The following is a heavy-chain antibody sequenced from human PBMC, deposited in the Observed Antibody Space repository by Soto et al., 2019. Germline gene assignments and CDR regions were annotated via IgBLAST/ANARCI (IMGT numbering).Heavy chain of an antibody. V-gene: IGHV1-18*01. CDR2: INGYNGNT. J-gene: IGHJ4*02. D-gene: IGHD1-26*01. CDR3: GRDGDQWDQRYLDF. CDR1: SSTFFKYG. Sequence: QVQLVQYGAEVKKPGASVKVSCKASSSTFFKYGIIWVRQARGQGLEWMGWINGYNGNTNYAQKFRDRVTMTTDTSTSTAYMELRSLTSDDTARYYCGRDGDQWDQRYLDFWGQGTLVTVYS.